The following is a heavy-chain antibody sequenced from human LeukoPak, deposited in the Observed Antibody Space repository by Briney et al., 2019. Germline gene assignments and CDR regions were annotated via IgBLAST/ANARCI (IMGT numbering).Heavy chain of an antibody. J-gene: IGHJ4*02. Sequence: GRSLRLSCAASGFTFDDYAMHWVRQAPGKGLEWVSGISWNSGSVGYADSVKGRFTISRDNAKNSLYLQMNSLRAEDTALYYCAKDSISDDSSGYYYEFDYWGQGTLVTVSS. CDR3: AKDSISDDSSGYYYEFDY. CDR1: GFTFDDYA. CDR2: ISWNSGSV. V-gene: IGHV3-9*01. D-gene: IGHD3-22*01.